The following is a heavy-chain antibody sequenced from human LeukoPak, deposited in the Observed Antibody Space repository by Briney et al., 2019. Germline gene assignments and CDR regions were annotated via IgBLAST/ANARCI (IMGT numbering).Heavy chain of an antibody. CDR3: ARDSAGLGYDSAFDI. D-gene: IGHD5-12*01. V-gene: IGHV3-21*01. CDR2: ISSSSSYI. Sequence: KSGGSLRLSCAGSGFTFSRSSMNWVRQAPGKGLEWVSSISSSSSYIYFADSVKGRFTISRDNAKNSLYLQMNSLRAEDTAVYYCARDSAGLGYDSAFDIWGQGTMVTVSS. CDR1: GFTFSRSS. J-gene: IGHJ3*02.